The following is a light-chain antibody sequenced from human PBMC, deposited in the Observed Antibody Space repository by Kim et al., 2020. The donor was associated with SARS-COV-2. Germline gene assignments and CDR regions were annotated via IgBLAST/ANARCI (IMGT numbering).Light chain of an antibody. V-gene: IGKV1-5*01. CDR1: QSISSW. CDR3: QQYNSYSYT. Sequence: SASVGDRVTITCRASQSISSWLAWYQQKPGKAPKLLIYDASSLESGVPSRFSGSGSGTEFTLTISSLQPDDFATYYFQQYNSYSYTFGQGTKLE. CDR2: DAS. J-gene: IGKJ2*01.